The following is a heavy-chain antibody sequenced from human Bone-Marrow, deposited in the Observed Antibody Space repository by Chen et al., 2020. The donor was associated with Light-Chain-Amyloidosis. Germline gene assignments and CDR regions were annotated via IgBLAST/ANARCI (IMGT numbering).Heavy chain of an antibody. CDR3: ARDREDYYDSSGSFDY. J-gene: IGHJ4*02. CDR2: IWYDGSNK. D-gene: IGHD3-22*01. CDR1: GFTFSSYG. Sequence: QVQLVESGGGVVQPGRSLRLSCAASGFTFSSYGMHWVRQAPGKGLEWVAVIWYDGSNKYYADSVKGRFTISRDNSKNTLYLQINSLRAEDTAVYYCARDREDYYDSSGSFDYWGQGTLVTVSS. V-gene: IGHV3-33*01.